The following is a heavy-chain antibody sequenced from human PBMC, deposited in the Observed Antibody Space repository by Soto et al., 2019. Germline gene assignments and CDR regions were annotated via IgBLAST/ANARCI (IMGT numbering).Heavy chain of an antibody. CDR3: ARGLGSSGYYPHDY. Sequence: SETLSLTCAVYGGSFSGYYWSWIRQPPGKGLEWIGEINHSGSTNYNPSLKNRFTKSVDTSKNQFSLKLSSETAADTSVSYCARGLGSSGYYPHDYWGQGTMVTVSS. D-gene: IGHD3-22*01. CDR2: INHSGST. V-gene: IGHV4-34*01. J-gene: IGHJ4*02. CDR1: GGSFSGYY.